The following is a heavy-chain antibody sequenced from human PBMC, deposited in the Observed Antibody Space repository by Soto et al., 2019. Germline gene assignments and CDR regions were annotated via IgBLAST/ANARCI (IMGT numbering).Heavy chain of an antibody. J-gene: IGHJ4*02. D-gene: IGHD2-8*01. CDR3: ALNGGLYN. CDR1: GFTFSVYW. CDR2: IKQDGSEK. Sequence: EVQVVESGGGLVQPGGSLRLSCSASGFTFSVYWMTWVRQAPGKGLERVATIKQDGSEKYYVDSVKGRFTISRDKAKNSLYLQMDSLSAEDTAVYYCALNGGLYNWGQVTLVAVAS. V-gene: IGHV3-7*05.